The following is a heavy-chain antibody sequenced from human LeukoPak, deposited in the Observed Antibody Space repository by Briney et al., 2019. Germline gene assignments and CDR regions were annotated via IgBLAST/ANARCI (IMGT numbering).Heavy chain of an antibody. D-gene: IGHD6-6*01. CDR3: ARGTSEYSSYFYYYYYMDV. CDR2: ISYDGSNK. CDR1: GFTFSSYA. V-gene: IGHV3-30-3*01. J-gene: IGHJ6*03. Sequence: GGSLRLSCAASGFTFSSYAMHWVRQAPGKGLEWVAVISYDGSNKYYADSVKGRFTISRDNSKNTLYLQMNSLRAEDTAVYYCARGTSEYSSYFYYYYYMDVWGKGTTVTVSS.